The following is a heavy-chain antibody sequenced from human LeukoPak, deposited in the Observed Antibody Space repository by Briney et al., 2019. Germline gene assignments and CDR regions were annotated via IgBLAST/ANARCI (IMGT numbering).Heavy chain of an antibody. Sequence: SETLSLTCTVSGRSISIYYWSWIRQPPGQGLEWIGYISNTGSTNYNPSLKSRVAISLDTSKSQFSLQLSSVTAADTAVYFCARYSGGWPYYFDYWGQGTLVTVSS. CDR3: ARYSGGWPYYFDY. CDR1: GRSISIYY. J-gene: IGHJ4*02. CDR2: ISNTGST. D-gene: IGHD6-19*01. V-gene: IGHV4-59*08.